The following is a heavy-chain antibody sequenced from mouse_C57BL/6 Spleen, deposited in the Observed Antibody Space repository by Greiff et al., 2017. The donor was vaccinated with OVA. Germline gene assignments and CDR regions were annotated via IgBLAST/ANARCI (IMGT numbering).Heavy chain of an antibody. J-gene: IGHJ4*01. V-gene: IGHV1-18*01. Sequence: VQLQQSGPELVKPGASVKIPCKASGYTFTDYNMDWVKQSHGKSLEWIGDINPNNGGTIYNQKFKGKATLTVDKSSSTAYMELRSLTSEDTAVYYCARYGYVGYYAMDYWGQGTSVTVSS. D-gene: IGHD2-2*01. CDR2: INPNNGGT. CDR1: GYTFTDYN. CDR3: ARYGYVGYYAMDY.